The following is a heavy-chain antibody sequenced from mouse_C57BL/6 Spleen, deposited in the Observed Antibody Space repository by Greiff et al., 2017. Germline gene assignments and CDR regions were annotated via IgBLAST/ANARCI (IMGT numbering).Heavy chain of an antibody. Sequence: EVQLVESGGGLVKPGGSLKLSCAASGFTFSDYGMHWVRQAPEKGLEWVAYISSGSSTIYYADTVKGRFTISRDNAKDTLFLQMTSLRSEDTALYYCARGGSSYPNWYFYVWGTGTTVTVSS. CDR3: ARGGSSYPNWYFYV. J-gene: IGHJ1*03. D-gene: IGHD1-1*01. CDR1: GFTFSDYG. V-gene: IGHV5-17*01. CDR2: ISSGSSTI.